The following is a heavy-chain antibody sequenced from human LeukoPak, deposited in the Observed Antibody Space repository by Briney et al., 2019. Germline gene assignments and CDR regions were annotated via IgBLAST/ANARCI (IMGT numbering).Heavy chain of an antibody. CDR1: GFSFSSYW. Sequence: PGGSLRLSCAASGFSFSSYWMHWVRQAPGKGLEWVSVIYSGGTTYYADSVRGRFSISRDTSKNTLYLQMNSLRAEDTAVYYCARGSVRAFDIWGQGTMVTVSS. D-gene: IGHD1-26*01. CDR3: ARGSVRAFDI. V-gene: IGHV3-53*01. CDR2: IYSGGTT. J-gene: IGHJ3*02.